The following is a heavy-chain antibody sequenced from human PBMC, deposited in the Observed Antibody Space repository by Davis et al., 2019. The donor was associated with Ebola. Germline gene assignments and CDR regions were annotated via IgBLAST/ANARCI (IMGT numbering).Heavy chain of an antibody. CDR2: INSDGSST. V-gene: IGHV3-74*01. J-gene: IGHJ6*02. CDR1: GFTFSSYW. Sequence: HTGGSLRLSCAASGFTFSSYWMHWVRQAPGKGLVWVSRINSDGSSTSYADSVKGRFTISRDNAKNTLYLQMNSLRAEDTAVYYCARDDSGDKAFHYYYYGMDVWGQGTTVTVSS. D-gene: IGHD5-12*01. CDR3: ARDDSGDKAFHYYYYGMDV.